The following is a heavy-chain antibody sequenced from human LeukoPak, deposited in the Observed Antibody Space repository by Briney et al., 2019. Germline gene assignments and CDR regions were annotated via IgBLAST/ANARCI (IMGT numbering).Heavy chain of an antibody. CDR1: GYSISSGYY. V-gene: IGHV4-38-2*02. Sequence: PSETLSLTCTVSGYSISSGYYWGWIRQPPGKGLEWIGSIYYSGSTYYNPSLKSRVTISVDTSKNQFSLKLSSVTAADTAVYYCARGIGGSYLEYWGQGTLVTVSS. CDR3: ARGIGGSYLEY. D-gene: IGHD1-26*01. CDR2: IYYSGST. J-gene: IGHJ4*02.